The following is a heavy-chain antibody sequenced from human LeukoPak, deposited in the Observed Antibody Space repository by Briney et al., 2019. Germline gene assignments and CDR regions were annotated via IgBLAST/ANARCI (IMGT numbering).Heavy chain of an antibody. CDR2: ISYDGSNK. D-gene: IGHD6-19*01. CDR3: ARDRDSSGWYEGFDY. Sequence: GGSLRLSCAASGFTFSSSAMHWVRQAPDKGLEWVAVISYDGSNKYYADSVKGRFTISRDNSKNTLYLQMISLRADDTAVYYCARDRDSSGWYEGFDYWGQGTLVTVSS. V-gene: IGHV3-30-3*01. J-gene: IGHJ4*02. CDR1: GFTFSSSA.